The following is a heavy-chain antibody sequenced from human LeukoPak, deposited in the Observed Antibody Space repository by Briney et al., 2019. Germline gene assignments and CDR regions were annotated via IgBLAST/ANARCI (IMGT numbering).Heavy chain of an antibody. J-gene: IGHJ6*03. CDR3: ARDRVVTPGYYYYYMDV. CDR2: INPNSGGT. Sequence: ASVKVSCKASRYTFTGYYLHWVRQAPGQGVEWMGWINPNSGGTNYAQKFQGRVTMTRDTSISTAYMELSRLRSDDTAVYYCARDRVVTPGYYYYYMDVWGKGTTVTVSS. D-gene: IGHD4-23*01. V-gene: IGHV1-2*02. CDR1: RYTFTGYY.